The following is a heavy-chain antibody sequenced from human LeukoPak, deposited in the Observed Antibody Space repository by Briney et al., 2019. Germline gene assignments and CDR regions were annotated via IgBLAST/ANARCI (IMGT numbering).Heavy chain of an antibody. CDR3: AATEYSGSYYRD. Sequence: GGSLRLSCAASGFTFSGYWMHWVRQAPGKGLVWVSRINFDGSSTAYADSVKGRFTISRDNAKNTLYLQMNSLRAEDTAVYYCAATEYSGSYYRDWGQGTLVIVSS. V-gene: IGHV3-74*01. D-gene: IGHD1-26*01. CDR1: GFTFSGYW. J-gene: IGHJ4*02. CDR2: INFDGSST.